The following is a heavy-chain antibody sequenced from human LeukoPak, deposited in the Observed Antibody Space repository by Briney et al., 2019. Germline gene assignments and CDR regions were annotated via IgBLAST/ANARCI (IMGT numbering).Heavy chain of an antibody. V-gene: IGHV4-34*01. CDR2: INHRGSA. CDR1: SGSFSGYY. CDR3: VTGGTVLADDAFDI. J-gene: IGHJ3*02. Sequence: SETLSLTCAVYSGSFSGYYWTWIRQPPGRGLEWIGGINHRGSANYKPSLKSRVTISVDTSKNQFSLKLSSVTAADTAVYYCVTGGTVLADDAFDIWGQGTLVTVSS. D-gene: IGHD2-8*01.